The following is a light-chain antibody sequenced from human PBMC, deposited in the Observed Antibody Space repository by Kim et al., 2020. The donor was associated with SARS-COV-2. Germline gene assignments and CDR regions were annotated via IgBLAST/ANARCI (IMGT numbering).Light chain of an antibody. Sequence: APGMTARITWGGNNIGSKTVHWYQQKPGQAPVLVMYYNNDRPSGIPERVSGSNSENTATLTISRVEAGDEADYYCQTWDSNNDHRVFGGGTKLTVL. V-gene: IGLV3-21*04. CDR3: QTWDSNNDHRV. J-gene: IGLJ3*02. CDR1: NIGSKT. CDR2: YNN.